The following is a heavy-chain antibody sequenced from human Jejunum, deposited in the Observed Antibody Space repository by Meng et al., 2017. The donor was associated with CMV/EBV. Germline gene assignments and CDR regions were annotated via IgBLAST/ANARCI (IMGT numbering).Heavy chain of an antibody. V-gene: IGHV3-20*03. D-gene: IGHD3-22*01. J-gene: IGHJ6*02. CDR2: INWNGGST. CDR1: GFKFDDYG. Sequence: SGFKFDDYGFNWVHQVPGKGLEWVCGINWNGGSTGYVDSVKGRFTISRDNAKNSLYLQMNSLRAEDTALYYCARVYSRGFVYHMDVWGQGTTVTVSS. CDR3: ARVYSRGFVYHMDV.